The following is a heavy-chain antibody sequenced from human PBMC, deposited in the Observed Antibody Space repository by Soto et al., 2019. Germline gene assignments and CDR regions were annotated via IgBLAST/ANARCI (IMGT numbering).Heavy chain of an antibody. D-gene: IGHD2-2*01. CDR2: IYYSGST. CDR1: GGSVSSGSYY. J-gene: IGHJ6*02. Sequence: SETLSLTCTVSGGSVSSGSYYWSWIRQPPGKGLEWIGYIYYSGSTNYNPSLKSRVTISVDTSKNQFSLKLSSVTAADTAVYYCARAYQTRYYYGMDVWGQGTTVT. CDR3: ARAYQTRYYYGMDV. V-gene: IGHV4-61*01.